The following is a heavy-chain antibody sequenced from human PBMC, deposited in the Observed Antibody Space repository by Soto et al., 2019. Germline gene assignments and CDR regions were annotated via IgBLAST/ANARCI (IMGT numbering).Heavy chain of an antibody. D-gene: IGHD4-17*01. Sequence: SGATLVNPTQTLTLTCTFSGFSLSTSGVGVGWIRQPPGKALEWLALIYWDDDKRYSPSLKSRLTITKDTSKNQVVLTMTNRDPVDTATYYCAHLNDYGEYDLKNWFAPWGQGTLVTVSS. V-gene: IGHV2-5*02. CDR3: AHLNDYGEYDLKNWFAP. CDR2: IYWDDDK. CDR1: GFSLSTSGVG. J-gene: IGHJ5*02.